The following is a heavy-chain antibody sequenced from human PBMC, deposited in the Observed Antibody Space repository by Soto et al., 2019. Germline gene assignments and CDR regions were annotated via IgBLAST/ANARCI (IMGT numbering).Heavy chain of an antibody. Sequence: QVQLVESGGGVVQPGRSLRLSCAASGFTFSSYGMHWVRQAPGKGLEWVAVIWYDGSNKYYADSVKGRFTISRDNSKNTLYLQMNSLRAVDTAVYYCARDCGYSSSWYPCGMDLWGQGTTVTVSS. CDR2: IWYDGSNK. CDR1: GFTFSSYG. J-gene: IGHJ6*02. D-gene: IGHD6-13*01. V-gene: IGHV3-33*01. CDR3: ARDCGYSSSWYPCGMDL.